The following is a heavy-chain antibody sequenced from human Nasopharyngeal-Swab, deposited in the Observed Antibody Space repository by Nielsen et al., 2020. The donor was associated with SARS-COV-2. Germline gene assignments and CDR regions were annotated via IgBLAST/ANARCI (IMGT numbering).Heavy chain of an antibody. Sequence: GESLKISCAASGFTVSSNYMSWVRQAPGKGLEWVSVIYSGGSTYYADSVKGRFTISRDNSKSTLYLQMNSLRAEDTAVYYSGTTPAGTYYYYMDVWGKGTTVTVSS. D-gene: IGHD2/OR15-2a*01. V-gene: IGHV3-66*01. CDR3: GTTPAGTYYYYMDV. CDR2: IYSGGST. CDR1: GFTVSSNY. J-gene: IGHJ6*03.